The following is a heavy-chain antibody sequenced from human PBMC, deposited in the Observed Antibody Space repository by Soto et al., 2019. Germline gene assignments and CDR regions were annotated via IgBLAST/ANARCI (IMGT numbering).Heavy chain of an antibody. Sequence: QLQLQESGPGLVKPSETLSLTCSVSDDSINSDKYYWGWIRQPPGKGLEWIGSIYYRGNAYYNPSLQTRVTISLDKSKSQCSVKLNSVPAAASAVYFCARLEGLATISYYFDFWGPGALVTVSS. CDR3: ARLEGLATISYYFDF. CDR2: IYYRGNA. V-gene: IGHV4-39*01. CDR1: DDSINSDKYY. D-gene: IGHD3-9*01. J-gene: IGHJ4*02.